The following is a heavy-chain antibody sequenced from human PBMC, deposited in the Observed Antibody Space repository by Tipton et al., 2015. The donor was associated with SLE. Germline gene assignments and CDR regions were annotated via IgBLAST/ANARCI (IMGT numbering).Heavy chain of an antibody. CDR3: ARGGYSSGWYGDYFVY. CDR2: IYYSGST. CDR1: GGSISSGGYY. D-gene: IGHD6-19*01. Sequence: TLSLTCTVSGGSISSGGYYWSWIRQHPGKGLEWIGCIYYSGSTYYNPSLKSRVTISVDTSKNQFSLKLSSVTAADTAVYYCARGGYSSGWYGDYFVYCGQGTLVTVSS. J-gene: IGHJ4*02. V-gene: IGHV4-31*03.